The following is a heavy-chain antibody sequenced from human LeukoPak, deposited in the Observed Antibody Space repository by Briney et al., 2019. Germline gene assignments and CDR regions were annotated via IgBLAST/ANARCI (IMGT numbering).Heavy chain of an antibody. J-gene: IGHJ4*02. CDR2: IDTAGNA. Sequence: GGSLRLSCAASEFTFSSYDMHWVRQATGKGLEWVSTIDTAGNAWYPDSVKGRFTISRENAKNSLNLQMNSLRVGDTAVYYGARAKMPGIQTAGRVNYFDSWGQGTLVTVSA. CDR3: ARAKMPGIQTAGRVNYFDS. D-gene: IGHD6-13*01. CDR1: EFTFSSYD. V-gene: IGHV3-13*01.